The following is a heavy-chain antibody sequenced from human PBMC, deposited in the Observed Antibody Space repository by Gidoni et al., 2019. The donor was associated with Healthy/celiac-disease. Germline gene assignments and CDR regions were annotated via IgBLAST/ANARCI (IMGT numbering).Heavy chain of an antibody. D-gene: IGHD2-15*01. CDR2: IYSGGST. Sequence: EVQLVESGGGLVQPGGSLRLSCAASGFTFSSNYMSWVRQAPGKGLEWVSVIYSGGSTYYADSVKGRFTISRHNSKNTLYLQMNSLRAEDTAVYYCARGYCSGGSCYWDAFDIWGQGTMVTVSS. CDR3: ARGYCSGGSCYWDAFDI. V-gene: IGHV3-53*04. CDR1: GFTFSSNY. J-gene: IGHJ3*02.